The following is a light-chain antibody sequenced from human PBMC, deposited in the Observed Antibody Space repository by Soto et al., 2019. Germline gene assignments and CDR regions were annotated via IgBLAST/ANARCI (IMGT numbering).Light chain of an antibody. CDR1: QSVSSNY. CDR2: GAS. J-gene: IGKJ4*01. Sequence: ELVLTQSPGTLSLSPGDRATLSCRASQSVSSNYLAWYQQKPGQAPRLLIYGASSRATGIPDRFSGSGSGKDFTLTISRLEPEDFAVYYCQRYGTSLPLTFGGGTKVDIK. V-gene: IGKV3-20*01. CDR3: QRYGTSLPLT.